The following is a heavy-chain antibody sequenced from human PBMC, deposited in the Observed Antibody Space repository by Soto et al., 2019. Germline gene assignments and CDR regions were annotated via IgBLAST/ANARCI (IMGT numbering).Heavy chain of an antibody. J-gene: IGHJ3*02. CDR1: GGTFSRYS. D-gene: IGHD2-8*01. Sequence: SSVKVSCKASGGTFSRYSIGWVRQAPGQGLEWMGRIIPILGIANYAQKFQGRVTITADKSTSTAYMELSSLRSEDTAVYYCAAKCAGVIWGQGTMVAVSS. CDR3: AAKCAGVI. V-gene: IGHV1-69*02. CDR2: IIPILGIA.